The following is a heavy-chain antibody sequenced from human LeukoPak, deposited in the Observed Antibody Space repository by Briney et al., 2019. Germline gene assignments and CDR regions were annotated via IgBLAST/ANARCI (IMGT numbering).Heavy chain of an antibody. CDR3: VLYYDYVWGRYRLDY. V-gene: IGHV3-7*01. CDR1: GFTFSSYW. Sequence: PVGSLRLSCAASGFTFSSYWMSWVRQAPGKGLEWVANIKQDGSEKYYVDSVKGRFTISRDNAKNSLYLQMNSLRAEDTAVYYCVLYYDYVWGRYRLDYWGQGTLVTVSS. CDR2: IKQDGSEK. J-gene: IGHJ4*02. D-gene: IGHD3-16*02.